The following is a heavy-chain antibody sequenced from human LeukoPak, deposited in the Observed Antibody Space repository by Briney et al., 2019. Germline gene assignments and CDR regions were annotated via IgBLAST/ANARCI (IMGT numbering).Heavy chain of an antibody. CDR3: AKDRDGYSSGWGDFDY. Sequence: GGSLRLSCAASGFTFSSYAMHWVRQAPGKGLEWVAVISYDGSNKYYADSVKGRFTISRDNSKNTLCLQMNSLRAEDTAVYYCAKDRDGYSSGWGDFDYWGQGTLVTVSS. D-gene: IGHD6-19*01. CDR2: ISYDGSNK. J-gene: IGHJ4*02. CDR1: GFTFSSYA. V-gene: IGHV3-30-3*01.